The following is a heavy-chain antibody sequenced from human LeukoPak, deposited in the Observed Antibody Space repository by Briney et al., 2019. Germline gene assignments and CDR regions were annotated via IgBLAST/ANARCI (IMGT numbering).Heavy chain of an antibody. V-gene: IGHV3-23*01. Sequence: GGSLRLSCAASGFDFSSHAMTWVRQAPGKGLEWVSAISISGSKTYYADSVKGRFTISRDNSQNTLYLQMNSLRAEDTAVYYCANEIRPNDYWGQGTQVTVSS. CDR1: GFDFSSHA. J-gene: IGHJ4*02. CDR2: ISISGSKT. D-gene: IGHD4-17*01. CDR3: ANEIRPNDY.